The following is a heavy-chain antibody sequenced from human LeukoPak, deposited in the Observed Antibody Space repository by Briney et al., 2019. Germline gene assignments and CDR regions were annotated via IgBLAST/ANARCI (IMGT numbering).Heavy chain of an antibody. D-gene: IGHD2-2*01. CDR3: ARVGPAASRAYYYYMDV. CDR1: GGSLSGYY. CDR2: INHSGST. V-gene: IGHV4-34*01. Sequence: PSETLSLTCAVYGGSLSGYYWSWIRQPPGKGLEWIGEINHSGSTNYNPSLKSRVTISVDTSKNQFSLKLSSVTAADTAVYYCARVGPAASRAYYYYMDVWGKGTTVTVSS. J-gene: IGHJ6*03.